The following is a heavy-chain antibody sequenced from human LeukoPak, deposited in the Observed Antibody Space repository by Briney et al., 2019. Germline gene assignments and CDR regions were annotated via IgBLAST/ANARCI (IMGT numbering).Heavy chain of an antibody. D-gene: IGHD3-10*01. V-gene: IGHV3-7*01. CDR1: GFTFSSYW. Sequence: PGGPLRLSCAASGFTFSSYWMSCVRQAPGKGLECVANIKQDGSEKYYVDSVKGRFTISRDNAKNSLYLQMNSLRAEDTAGYYCARITTVRGVTSLDYWGQGTPVTVSS. CDR2: IKQDGSEK. J-gene: IGHJ4*02. CDR3: ARITTVRGVTSLDY.